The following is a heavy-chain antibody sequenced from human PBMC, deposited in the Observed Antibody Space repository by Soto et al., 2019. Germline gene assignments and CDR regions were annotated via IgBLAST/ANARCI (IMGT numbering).Heavy chain of an antibody. D-gene: IGHD2-2*02. CDR3: ARDRRYCSGNSCYTFLGPDY. V-gene: IGHV1-46*01. CDR2: INPSDGGT. CDR1: GYTFTNYF. J-gene: IGHJ4*02. Sequence: VKVSCKASGYTFTNYFTHWVRQAPGHGLEWMGMINPSDGGTNYAQNFQGRVTMTRDTSTNTVYMELSSLTSEDTAVYYCARDRRYCSGNSCYTFLGPDYWGQGTLVTVSS.